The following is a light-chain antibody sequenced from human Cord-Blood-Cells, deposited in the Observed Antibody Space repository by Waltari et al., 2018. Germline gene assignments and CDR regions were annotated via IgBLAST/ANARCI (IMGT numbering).Light chain of an antibody. CDR1: LSASSH. J-gene: IGKJ5*01. CDR3: QQRSNWPPIT. V-gene: IGKV3-11*01. Sequence: EILLTHFPATLSLSPGERATLSCRASLSASSHLAWYQQKPGQAPRLLIYDASNRATGIPARFSGSGSGTDFTLTISSLEPEDFAVYYCQQRSNWPPITFGQGTRLEIK. CDR2: DAS.